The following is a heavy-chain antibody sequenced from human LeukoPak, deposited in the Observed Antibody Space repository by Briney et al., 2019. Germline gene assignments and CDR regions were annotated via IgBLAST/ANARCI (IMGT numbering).Heavy chain of an antibody. CDR1: GGSISSGDYY. CDR2: IYYSGST. V-gene: IGHV4-30-4*02. Sequence: SETLSLTCTVSGGSISSGDYYWSWIRQPPGKGLEWIGYIYYSGSTYYNPSLKSRDTISVDTSKNQFSLKLSSVTAADTAVYYCARGPVYGSGMYWGQGTLVTVSS. D-gene: IGHD3-10*01. J-gene: IGHJ4*02. CDR3: ARGPVYGSGMY.